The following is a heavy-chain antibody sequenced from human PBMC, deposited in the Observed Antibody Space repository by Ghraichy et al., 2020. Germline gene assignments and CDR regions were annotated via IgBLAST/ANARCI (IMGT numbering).Heavy chain of an antibody. J-gene: IGHJ4*02. Sequence: GGSLRLSCAASGVTFSSYAMSWVRQAPGKGLEWVSGISGSGGSTYYADSVKGRFTISRDNSKKTLYLQMNSLRAEDTAVYYCARVPYDILTGPPRIWGQGTLVTVSS. CDR2: ISGSGGST. V-gene: IGHV3-23*01. CDR1: GVTFSSYA. CDR3: ARVPYDILTGPPRI. D-gene: IGHD3-9*01.